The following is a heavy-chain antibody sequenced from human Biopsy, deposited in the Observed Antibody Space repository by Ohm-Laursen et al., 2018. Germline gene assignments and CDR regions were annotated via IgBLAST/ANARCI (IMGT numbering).Heavy chain of an antibody. V-gene: IGHV3-33*01. Sequence: SLRLSCAATGLSFSTYGMHWVRQAPGKGLEWVAVIWYDGSKKYYADSVKGRFTITRDNSKNTLYLQMNSLRAEDTAVYYCASDRDSSGSFRWNHWGQGTLVTVSS. CDR3: ASDRDSSGSFRWNH. CDR2: IWYDGSKK. CDR1: GLSFSTYG. J-gene: IGHJ5*02. D-gene: IGHD6-19*01.